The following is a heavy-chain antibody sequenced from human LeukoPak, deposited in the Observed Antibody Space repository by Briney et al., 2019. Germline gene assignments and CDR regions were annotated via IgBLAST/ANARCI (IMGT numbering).Heavy chain of an antibody. J-gene: IGHJ4*02. D-gene: IGHD3-16*02. CDR1: GSTFTSYP. Sequence: ASVKVSCKASGSTFTSYPMNWVRQAPGQGLEWMGWINTNTGNPTYAQGFTGRFVFSLDTSVSTAYLQISSLKAEDTAVYYCASRYVWGSYRLYYWGQGTLVTVSS. CDR3: ASRYVWGSYRLYY. V-gene: IGHV7-4-1*02. CDR2: INTNTGNP.